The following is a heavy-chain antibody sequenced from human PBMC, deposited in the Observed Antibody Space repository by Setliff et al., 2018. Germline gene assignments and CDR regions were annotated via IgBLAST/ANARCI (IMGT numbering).Heavy chain of an antibody. CDR1: GYTFINYE. J-gene: IGHJ4*02. Sequence: ASVKVSCKASGYTFINYEINWVRQAPGQGLEWMGIINPSGDSTSYAQKFQGRVTMTRDTSTSTAYMELSSLRSEDTAVYYCARGGDPTNFDYWGQGTLVTVSS. CDR3: ARGGDPTNFDY. V-gene: IGHV1-46*01. D-gene: IGHD4-17*01. CDR2: INPSGDST.